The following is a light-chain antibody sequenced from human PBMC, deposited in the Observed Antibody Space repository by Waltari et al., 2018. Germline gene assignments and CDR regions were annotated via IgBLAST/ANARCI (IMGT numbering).Light chain of an antibody. CDR1: QSLSVAY. J-gene: IGKJ2*01. CDR3: QQYDTSPGS. V-gene: IGKV3-20*01. CDR2: GAS. Sequence: DIVLTQSPGTLSLSPGERATLSCRASQSLSVAYLAWYQQRSGQAPRLLIFGASYRATGIPDRFSGSGSGTDFTLTISRLEPEDFALYYCQQYDTSPGSFGQGTKLEIK.